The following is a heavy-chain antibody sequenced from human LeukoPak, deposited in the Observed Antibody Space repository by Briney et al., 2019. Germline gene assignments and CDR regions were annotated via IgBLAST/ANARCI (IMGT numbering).Heavy chain of an antibody. CDR3: AKDAPDYYDSSGYYYYYYGMDV. V-gene: IGHV3-23*01. CDR2: ISGSGGST. CDR1: GFIFSNYG. J-gene: IGHJ6*02. Sequence: PGGSLRLSCAASGFIFSNYGMNWVRQAPGKGLEWVSAISGSGGSTYYADSVKGRFTISRDNSKNTLYLQMNSLRAEDTAVYYCAKDAPDYYDSSGYYYYYYGMDVWGQGTTVTVSS. D-gene: IGHD3-22*01.